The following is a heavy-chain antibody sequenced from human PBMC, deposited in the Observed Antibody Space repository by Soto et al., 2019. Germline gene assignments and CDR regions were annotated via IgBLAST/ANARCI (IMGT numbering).Heavy chain of an antibody. D-gene: IGHD4-17*01. Sequence: EVQLVGSGGGLVKPGGSLRLSCAASGFTFSSYSMNWVRQAPGKGLEWVSSISSSSSYIYYADSVKGRFTISRDNAKNSLYLQMNSLRAEDTAVYYCARDPYGDLYYFDYWGQGTLVTVSS. CDR2: ISSSSSYI. CDR3: ARDPYGDLYYFDY. CDR1: GFTFSSYS. J-gene: IGHJ4*02. V-gene: IGHV3-21*01.